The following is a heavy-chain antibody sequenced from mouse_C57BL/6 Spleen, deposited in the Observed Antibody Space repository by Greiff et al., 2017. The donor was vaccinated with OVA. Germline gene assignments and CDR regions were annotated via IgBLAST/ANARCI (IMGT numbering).Heavy chain of an antibody. CDR1: GFTFSSYA. V-gene: IGHV5-9-1*02. CDR2: ISSGGDYI. Sequence: EVQRVESGEGLVKPGGSLKLSCAASGFTFSSYAMSWVRQTPEKRLEWVAYISSGGDYIYYADTVKGRFTISRDNARNTLYLQMSSLKSEDTAMYYCTRGDYYGSSFLDYWGQGTTLTVSS. CDR3: TRGDYYGSSFLDY. J-gene: IGHJ2*01. D-gene: IGHD1-1*01.